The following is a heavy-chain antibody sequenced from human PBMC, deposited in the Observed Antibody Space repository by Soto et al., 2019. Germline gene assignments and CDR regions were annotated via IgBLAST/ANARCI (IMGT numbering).Heavy chain of an antibody. D-gene: IGHD7-27*01. CDR3: AREWGLLPYYVMNV. J-gene: IGHJ6*02. CDR2: ISYTGRT. V-gene: IGHV4-61*03. Sequence: SKTLSLTCIVSGDSVTSGSYYWTWLRQPPGKGLEWIGYISYTGRTKYNPSLQSRVTISVDTSKNDFSLNLSSVTAADTAVYFCAREWGLLPYYVMNVWGHGTAVTVSS. CDR1: GDSVTSGSYY.